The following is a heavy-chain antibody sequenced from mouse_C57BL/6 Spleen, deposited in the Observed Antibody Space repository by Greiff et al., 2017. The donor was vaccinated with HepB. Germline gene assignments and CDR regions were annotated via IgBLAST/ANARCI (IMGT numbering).Heavy chain of an antibody. J-gene: IGHJ2*01. CDR2: IYPGDGDT. V-gene: IGHV1-80*01. CDR3: AREKVYSNPFDY. D-gene: IGHD2-5*01. Sequence: VQLQQSGAELVKPGASVKISCKASGYAFSSYWMNWVKQRPGKGLEWIGQIYPGDGDTNYNGKFKGKATLTADKSSSTAYMQLSSLTSEDSAVYFCAREKVYSNPFDYWGQGTTLTVSS. CDR1: GYAFSSYW.